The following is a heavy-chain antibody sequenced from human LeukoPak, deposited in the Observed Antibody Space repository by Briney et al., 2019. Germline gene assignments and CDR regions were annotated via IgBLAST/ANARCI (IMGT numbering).Heavy chain of an antibody. J-gene: IGHJ4*02. CDR3: ARAPKPRYYFDY. D-gene: IGHD1-14*01. V-gene: IGHV4-59*08. CDR2: IFYRGNT. Sequence: SETLSLTCNVSGGSISGHYWSWIRQPPGKGLEWIGYIFYRGNTNFNPSLKSRVSISLDTSKKQFSLNLISVTAADTAVYYCARAPKPRYYFDYWGQGTLVTVSS. CDR1: GGSISGHY.